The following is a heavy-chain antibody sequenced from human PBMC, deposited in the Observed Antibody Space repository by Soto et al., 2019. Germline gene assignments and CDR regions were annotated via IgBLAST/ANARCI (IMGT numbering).Heavy chain of an antibody. CDR2: INAGNGNT. D-gene: IGHD3-9*01. CDR1: GYTFTSYA. Sequence: ASVKVSCKASGYTFTSYAMHWVRQAPGQRLEWMGWINAGNGNTKYSQKFQGRVTITRDTSASTAYMELSSLRSEDTAVYYCARDSSDILTGYYMYNWFDPWGQGTLVTVSS. J-gene: IGHJ5*02. V-gene: IGHV1-3*01. CDR3: ARDSSDILTGYYMYNWFDP.